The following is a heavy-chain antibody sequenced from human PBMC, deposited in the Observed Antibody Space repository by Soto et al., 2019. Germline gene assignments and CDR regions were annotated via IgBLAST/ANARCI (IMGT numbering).Heavy chain of an antibody. J-gene: IGHJ4*02. CDR1: GFTFSSYA. CDR2: ISGSGGST. V-gene: IGHV3-23*01. Sequence: PGGSLRLSCAASGFTFSSYAMSWVRQAPGKGLEWVSAISGSGGSTYYADSVKGRFTISRDNSKNTLYLQMNSLRAEDTAVYYCAKGLVLLWFGEIDYWGQGTLVTVSS. CDR3: AKGLVLLWFGEIDY. D-gene: IGHD3-10*01.